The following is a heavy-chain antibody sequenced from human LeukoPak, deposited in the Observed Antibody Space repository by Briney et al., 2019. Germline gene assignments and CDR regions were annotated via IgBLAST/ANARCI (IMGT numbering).Heavy chain of an antibody. CDR1: GFIVSNNY. Sequence: GGSLRLSCAPSGFIVSNNYMNWVRQAPGEGLEWVSIIYSGGGTYYADSVKGRFTISRDNSKNTLYLQMNSLRADDTAVYYCARGCYYERSGYCPFDYWGPGTLVTVSS. D-gene: IGHD3-22*01. CDR2: IYSGGGT. V-gene: IGHV3-53*01. J-gene: IGHJ4*02. CDR3: ARGCYYERSGYCPFDY.